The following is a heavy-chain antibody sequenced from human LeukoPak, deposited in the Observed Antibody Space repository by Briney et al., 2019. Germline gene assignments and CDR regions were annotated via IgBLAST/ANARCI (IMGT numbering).Heavy chain of an antibody. CDR1: GGTFSSYA. CDR2: IIPIFGTA. V-gene: IGHV1-69*13. CDR3: ARGPTVTTVLGNWFDP. D-gene: IGHD4-11*01. J-gene: IGHJ5*02. Sequence: ASVKVSCKASGGTFSSYAISWVRQAPRQGLEWMGGIIPIFGTANYAQKFQGRVTITADESTSTAYMELSSLRSEDTAVYYCARGPTVTTVLGNWFDPWGQGTLVTVSS.